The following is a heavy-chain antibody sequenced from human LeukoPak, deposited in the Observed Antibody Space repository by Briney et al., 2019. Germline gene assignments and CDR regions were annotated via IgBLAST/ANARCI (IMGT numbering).Heavy chain of an antibody. CDR2: IYYSGST. D-gene: IGHD3-16*01. CDR1: GGSISSYY. V-gene: IGHV4-59*01. CDR3: ARETSQKGAHYMDV. Sequence: SETLSLTCTVSGGSISSYYWSWIRHPPGKGLEWIGYIYYSGSTSYKPSLKSRVTISVDTSKNQFSLKLRSVTAADTAVYYCARETSQKGAHYMDVWGKGTTVTISS. J-gene: IGHJ6*03.